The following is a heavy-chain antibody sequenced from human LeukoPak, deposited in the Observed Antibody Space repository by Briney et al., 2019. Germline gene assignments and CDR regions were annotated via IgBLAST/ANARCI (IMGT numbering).Heavy chain of an antibody. V-gene: IGHV4-59*01. CDR2: IYYSGST. CDR1: GGSISSYY. Sequence: SETLSLTCTGSGGSISSYYWSWIRQPPRQGLEWIGYIYYSGSTNYNPSLKSRVTISVDTSKNQFSLKLSSVTAADTAVYYCARGIWYDYWGQGTLVTVSS. J-gene: IGHJ4*02. CDR3: ARGIWYDY. D-gene: IGHD6-13*01.